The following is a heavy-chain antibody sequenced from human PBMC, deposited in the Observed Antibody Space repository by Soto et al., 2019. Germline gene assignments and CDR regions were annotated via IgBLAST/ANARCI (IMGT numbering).Heavy chain of an antibody. D-gene: IGHD3-22*01. Sequence: QVQLVESGGGVVQPGRSLRLSCAASGFTFSSYAMHWVRQAPGKGLEWVAVISYEGSNKYYADSVKGPFTISRDNSKNTLYLQMNSLRAEDTAVYYCARARNLDYSDSSGTGAFDIWGQGTMVTVSS. J-gene: IGHJ3*02. CDR2: ISYEGSNK. CDR1: GFTFSSYA. V-gene: IGHV3-30-3*01. CDR3: ARARNLDYSDSSGTGAFDI.